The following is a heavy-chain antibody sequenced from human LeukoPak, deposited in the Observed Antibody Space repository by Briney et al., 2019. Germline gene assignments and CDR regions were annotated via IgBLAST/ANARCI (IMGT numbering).Heavy chain of an antibody. Sequence: GGSLRLSCAASGFTVSSNYMSWVRQAPGKGLEWVSVIYSGGSTYYADSVKGRFTISRDNSKNTLYLQMNSLRAEDTAVYYCAREDFWSGYYDYWGQGALVTVSS. J-gene: IGHJ4*02. CDR3: AREDFWSGYYDY. V-gene: IGHV3-53*01. CDR1: GFTVSSNY. CDR2: IYSGGST. D-gene: IGHD3-3*01.